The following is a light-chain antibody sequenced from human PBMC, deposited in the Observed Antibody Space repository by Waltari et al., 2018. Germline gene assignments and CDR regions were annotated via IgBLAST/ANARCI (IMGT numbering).Light chain of an antibody. CDR1: HIGGER. J-gene: IGLJ2*01. V-gene: IGLV3-21*04. CDR3: QVWDTLSDHVL. Sequence: SYVLTQPPPVSVAPGKTARTPCRGDHIGGERLPWYQQKPGQAPVLVINYDSDRPSGIPERFSGSKSGNTATLTIGRVEAGDEADYYCQVWDTLSDHVLFGGGTKLTVL. CDR2: YDS.